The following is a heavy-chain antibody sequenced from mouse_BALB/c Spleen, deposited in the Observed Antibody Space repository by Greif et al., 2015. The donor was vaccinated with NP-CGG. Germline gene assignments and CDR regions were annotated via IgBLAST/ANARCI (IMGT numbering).Heavy chain of an antibody. V-gene: IGHV5-6-4*01. J-gene: IGHJ3*01. CDR2: ISSGGSYT. CDR1: GFTFSSYT. CDR3: TRDPLFAY. Sequence: EVQLQESGGGLVKPGGSLKLSCAASGFTFSSYTMSWVRQTPEKRLEWVATISSGGSYTYYPDSVKGRFTISRDNAKNTLYLQMSSLKSEDTAMYYCTRDPLFAYWGQGTLVTVSA.